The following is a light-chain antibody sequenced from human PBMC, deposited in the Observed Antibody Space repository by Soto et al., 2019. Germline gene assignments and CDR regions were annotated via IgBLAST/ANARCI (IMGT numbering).Light chain of an antibody. CDR1: QTISSW. V-gene: IGKV1-5*03. CDR2: QAS. Sequence: DIQMTQSPSTLSGSVGDRVTITCRASQTISSWLAWYQQKPGKAPKLLIYQASLLGSGVPSRFSGSGSGTDFTLTISDLQPEDFATYYCQQSYTTPPITFGLGTRLEIK. J-gene: IGKJ5*01. CDR3: QQSYTTPPIT.